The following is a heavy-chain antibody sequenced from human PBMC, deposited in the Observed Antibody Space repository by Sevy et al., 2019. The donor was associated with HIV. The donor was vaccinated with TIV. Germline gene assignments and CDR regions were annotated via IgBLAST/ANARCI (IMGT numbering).Heavy chain of an antibody. D-gene: IGHD6-6*01. CDR1: GFTFSSYW. J-gene: IGHJ4*02. Sequence: GESLKISCAASGFTFSSYWMSWVRQAPGKGLEWVANIKQDGSEKYYVDSVKGRFTISRDNAKNSLYLQMNSLRAEDTAVYYCARDYDSSPSFFDYWGQGTLVTVSS. CDR2: IKQDGSEK. CDR3: ARDYDSSPSFFDY. V-gene: IGHV3-7*01.